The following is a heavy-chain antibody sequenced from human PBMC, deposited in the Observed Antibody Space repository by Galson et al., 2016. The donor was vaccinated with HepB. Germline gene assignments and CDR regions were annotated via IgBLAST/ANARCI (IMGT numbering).Heavy chain of an antibody. J-gene: IGHJ3*02. CDR2: IKKDGSEM. CDR1: GFIFSNYW. CDR3: ARDTNYCERPVWYDVFDI. Sequence: SLRLSCAASGFIFSNYWMTWVRQAPGKGLEWVANIKKDGSEMSYVDSVKGRFTISRDNAKNTLHLHMNSLRVEDTAVYYCARDTNYCERPVWYDVFDIWGQGTMVSVSS. V-gene: IGHV3-7*03. D-gene: IGHD3-22*01.